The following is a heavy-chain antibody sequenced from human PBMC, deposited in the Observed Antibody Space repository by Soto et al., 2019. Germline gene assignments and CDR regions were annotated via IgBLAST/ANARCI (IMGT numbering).Heavy chain of an antibody. Sequence: GGSLRLSCAASGFFFTTYAMNWVRQAPGKGLEWVAGISGSGGATSYADSVKGRFTISRDNSKNTLYLNMNSLRADDTAVYFCAKDAVMVSSSYNYFDYWGQGTLVTVSS. D-gene: IGHD6-13*01. V-gene: IGHV3-23*01. CDR3: AKDAVMVSSSYNYFDY. J-gene: IGHJ4*02. CDR2: ISGSGGAT. CDR1: GFFFTTYA.